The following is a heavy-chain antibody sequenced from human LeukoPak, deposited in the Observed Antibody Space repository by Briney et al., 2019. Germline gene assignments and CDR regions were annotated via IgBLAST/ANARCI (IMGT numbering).Heavy chain of an antibody. V-gene: IGHV3-23*01. Sequence: AGGSLRLSCAGSGFSFSGYAMSWVRQAPGKGLDWVSRISGSGDTTYYADSVKRRFAISRDNTKNTLDLQMNRLTAEATAVYYCAKGSAYYDFYYMVVCGKGTTVTASS. CDR1: GFSFSGYA. CDR2: ISGSGDTT. J-gene: IGHJ6*03. CDR3: AKGSAYYDFYYMVV.